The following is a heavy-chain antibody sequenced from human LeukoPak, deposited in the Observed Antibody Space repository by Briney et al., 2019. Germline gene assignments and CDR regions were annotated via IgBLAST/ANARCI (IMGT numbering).Heavy chain of an antibody. CDR2: INPNSGGT. V-gene: IGHV1-2*02. D-gene: IGHD1-26*01. J-gene: IGHJ4*02. Sequence: GASVKVSCKASGYTFTGYYMHWVRQAPAQGLEWMGGINPNSGGTNYAQKVQGRVTMTRDTSIGTAYMELSRLRSDDMAVYYCARGESTLVGALPVRYWGQGTLVTVSS. CDR1: GYTFTGYY. CDR3: ARGESTLVGALPVRY.